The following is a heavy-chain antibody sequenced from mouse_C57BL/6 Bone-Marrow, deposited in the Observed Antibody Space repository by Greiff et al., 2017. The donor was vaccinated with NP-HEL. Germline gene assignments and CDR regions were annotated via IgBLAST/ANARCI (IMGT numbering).Heavy chain of an antibody. CDR2: IHPNSGST. D-gene: IGHD1-1*01. CDR1: GYTFTSYW. V-gene: IGHV1-64*01. Sequence: QVQLKQPGAELVKPGASVKLSCKASGYTFTSYWMHWVKQRPGQGLEWIGMIHPNSGSTNYNEKFKSKATLTVDKSSSTAYMQLSSLTSEDSAVXYCARSGTTVVPGDYWGQGTSVTVSS. J-gene: IGHJ4*01. CDR3: ARSGTTVVPGDY.